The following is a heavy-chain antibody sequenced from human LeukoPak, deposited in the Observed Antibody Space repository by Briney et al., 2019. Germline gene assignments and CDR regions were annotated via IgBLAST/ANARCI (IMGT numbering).Heavy chain of an antibody. V-gene: IGHV3-15*07. Sequence: PGGSLRLSCAASGFTFSNAWMNWVRQAPGKGLEWVGRIKSKTDGGTTDYAAPVKGRFTISRDDSKDTLYLQMNSLRDEDTAVYYCARDRDYAFDYWGQGTLVTVSS. CDR1: GFTFSNAW. CDR3: ARDRDYAFDY. CDR2: IKSKTDGGTT. J-gene: IGHJ4*02. D-gene: IGHD4-17*01.